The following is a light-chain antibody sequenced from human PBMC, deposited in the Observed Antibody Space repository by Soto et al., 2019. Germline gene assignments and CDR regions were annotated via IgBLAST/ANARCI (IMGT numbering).Light chain of an antibody. CDR2: QDR. J-gene: IGLJ2*01. CDR3: QAWDSSTDVV. Sequence: SYELTQPPSVSVSPGQPASITCSGDRLGDKYDCWYQQKEGQSPVVVIYQDRKRPSGIPERFSGSNSGNTATLTISGTQAMDEADYYCQAWDSSTDVVFGGGTKLTVL. V-gene: IGLV3-1*01. CDR1: RLGDKY.